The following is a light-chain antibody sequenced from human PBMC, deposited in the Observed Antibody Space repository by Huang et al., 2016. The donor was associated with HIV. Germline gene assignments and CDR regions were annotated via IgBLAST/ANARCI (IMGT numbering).Light chain of an antibody. CDR1: QSVSSSY. CDR3: QQYGFSPRT. CDR2: GAS. Sequence: EIVLTQSPGTLSLSPGERATLSCRASQSVSSSYLAWYQQKPGQAPRLLIYGASSRATGIPDRFSGGGSGTDFTLTISRLEPEEFAGYYCQQYGFSPRTFGQGTKLEIK. V-gene: IGKV3-20*01. J-gene: IGKJ2*01.